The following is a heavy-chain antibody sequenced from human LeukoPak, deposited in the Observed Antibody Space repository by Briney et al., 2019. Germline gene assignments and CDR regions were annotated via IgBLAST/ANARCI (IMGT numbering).Heavy chain of an antibody. Sequence: SETLSLTRTVLALYIITYYWRERRQSPGKGLEWIAYIYDSGSANYNPSLKSRVTISVDTSKNQFSLKLSSVTAADTAVYFCKIAQKPLVATSPNIFVCGKGTTVTVSS. V-gene: IGHV4-59*01. D-gene: IGHD1-26*01. J-gene: IGHJ6*04. CDR2: IYDSGSA. CDR1: ALYIITYY. CDR3: KIAQKPLVATSPNIFV.